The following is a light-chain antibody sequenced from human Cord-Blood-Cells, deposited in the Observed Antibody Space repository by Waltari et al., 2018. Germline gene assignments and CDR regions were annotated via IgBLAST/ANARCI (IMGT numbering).Light chain of an antibody. CDR1: QRVSISY. CDR3: QQYGSSPFT. V-gene: IGKV3-20*01. Sequence: EIELTQSPGTLSLSPGERASLSCRASQRVSISYLPWDQQKPAQAPRRLIYGASSSATSIPDRFSGSGSGTDFTLTISRLEPDDYAVYYCQQYGSSPFTFGPGTKVDIK. J-gene: IGKJ3*01. CDR2: GAS.